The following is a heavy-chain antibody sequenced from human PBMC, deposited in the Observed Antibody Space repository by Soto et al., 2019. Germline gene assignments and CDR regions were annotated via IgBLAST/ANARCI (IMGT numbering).Heavy chain of an antibody. CDR3: ARVSSSWGLVNYFDY. J-gene: IGHJ4*02. CDR1: GGTVSSGSYY. CDR2: IYYSGST. V-gene: IGHV4-61*01. Sequence: SETPSLTCPVSGGTVSSGSYYWSWIRQPPGKGLECIGYIYYSGSTNYNPSLKSRVTISVDTSKNQFSLKLSSVTAADTAVYYCARVSSSWGLVNYFDYWGQGTLVTVSS. D-gene: IGHD6-13*01.